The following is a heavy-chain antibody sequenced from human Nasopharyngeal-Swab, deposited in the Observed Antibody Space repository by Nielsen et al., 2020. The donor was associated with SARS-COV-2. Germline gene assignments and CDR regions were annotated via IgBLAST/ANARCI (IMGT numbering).Heavy chain of an antibody. J-gene: IGHJ4*02. Sequence: GESLKISCAASGFTVTNSYMTWVRQVPGKGLEWISHIYASGDTHTADAVKGRFTISRDSSENTLYLEMNNLTPDDTATYYCAAPLTGLHYWGQGTLVTVSS. D-gene: IGHD1-20*01. CDR1: GFTVTNSY. CDR3: AAPLTGLHY. CDR2: IYASGDT. V-gene: IGHV3-53*01.